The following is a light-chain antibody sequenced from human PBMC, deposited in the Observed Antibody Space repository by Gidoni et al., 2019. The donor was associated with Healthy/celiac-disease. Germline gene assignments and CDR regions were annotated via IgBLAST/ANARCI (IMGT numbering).Light chain of an antibody. V-gene: IGKV2-28*01. Sequence: DNVITQFPLSLPVTPGKPSSIHCRSSQSLLHSIGYNYLDCYLQKPGQSPQLLIYFGSNRDSGVPYRFSGSGSGTDFTLKISRVEAEDVGVYYCMQAVQTPITFGQGTRLEIK. CDR2: FGS. J-gene: IGKJ5*01. CDR3: MQAVQTPIT. CDR1: QSLLHSIGYNY.